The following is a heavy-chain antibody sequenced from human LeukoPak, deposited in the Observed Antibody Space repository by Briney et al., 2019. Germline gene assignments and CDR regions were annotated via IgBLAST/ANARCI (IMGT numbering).Heavy chain of an antibody. CDR1: GGSISSYY. J-gene: IGHJ6*03. Sequence: SETLSLTCTVSGGSISSYYWSWTRQPPGKGLEWIGYIYYSGSTNYNPSLKSRVTISVDTSKNQFSLKLSSVTAADTAVYYCARGTTAYYYYYYYMDVWGKGTTVTVSS. CDR2: IYYSGST. V-gene: IGHV4-59*01. D-gene: IGHD4-17*01. CDR3: ARGTTAYYYYYYYMDV.